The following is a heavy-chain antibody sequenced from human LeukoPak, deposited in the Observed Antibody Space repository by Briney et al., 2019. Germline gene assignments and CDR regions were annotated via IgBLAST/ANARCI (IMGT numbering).Heavy chain of an antibody. CDR2: IWYDGSNK. J-gene: IGHJ3*02. V-gene: IGHV3-33*06. CDR1: GFTFSSYG. Sequence: GGSLRLSCAASGFTFSSYGMHWVRQAPGKGLEWVAVIWYDGSNKYYADSLKGRFTISRDNSKNTLYLQMNSLRAEDTAVYYCAKEGGDYDYDSSGYSAFDIWGQGTMVTVSS. D-gene: IGHD3-22*01. CDR3: AKEGGDYDYDSSGYSAFDI.